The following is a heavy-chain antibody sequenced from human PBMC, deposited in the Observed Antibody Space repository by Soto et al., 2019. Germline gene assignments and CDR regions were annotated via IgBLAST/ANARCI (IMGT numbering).Heavy chain of an antibody. CDR1: GYTFTSYD. CDR3: ARVPDYGDPYYFDY. CDR2: MNPNSGNT. D-gene: IGHD4-17*01. V-gene: IGHV1-8*01. Sequence: QVQLVQSGAEVKKPGASVKVSCKASGYTFTSYDINWVRQATGQGLEWMGWMNPNSGNTGYAQKFQGRDTMTRNTSISTAYMELSSLRSEDTAVYYCARVPDYGDPYYFDYWGQGTLVTVSS. J-gene: IGHJ4*02.